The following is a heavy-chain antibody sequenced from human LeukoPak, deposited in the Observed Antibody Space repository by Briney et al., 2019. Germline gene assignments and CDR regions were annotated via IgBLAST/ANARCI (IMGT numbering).Heavy chain of an antibody. CDR2: INPGGGST. V-gene: IGHV1-46*01. D-gene: IGHD2-2*01. CDR1: GYIFTNYH. CDR3: ARGGLVVVPTVGWFDP. Sequence: ASVKVSCKASGYIFTNYHMHWVRQAPGQGLEWMGIINPGGGSTSYAQKFQGRVTMTRDTSTSTVYMELSSLRSEDTAVYYCARGGLVVVPTVGWFDPWGQGTLVTVSS. J-gene: IGHJ5*02.